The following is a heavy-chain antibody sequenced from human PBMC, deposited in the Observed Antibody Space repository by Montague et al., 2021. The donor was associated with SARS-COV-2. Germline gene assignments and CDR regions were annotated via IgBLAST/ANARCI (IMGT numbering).Heavy chain of an antibody. CDR1: GFTFSSYG. V-gene: IGHV3-33*01. Sequence: SLRLSCAASGFTFSSYGMHWVRQAPGKGLEWVAVIWYDGSNKYYADSVKGRFTISRDNSKNTLYLQMNSLRAEDTAVYYCVRLYYYGSGRRMGYYYYGMDVWGQGTTVTVSS. CDR3: VRLYYYGSGRRMGYYYYGMDV. D-gene: IGHD3-10*01. J-gene: IGHJ6*02. CDR2: IWYDGSNK.